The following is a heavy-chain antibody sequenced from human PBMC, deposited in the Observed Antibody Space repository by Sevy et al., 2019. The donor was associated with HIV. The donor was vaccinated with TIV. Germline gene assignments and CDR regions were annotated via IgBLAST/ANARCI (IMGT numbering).Heavy chain of an antibody. V-gene: IGHV1-18*01. CDR3: ARDHKRLRNSWFDP. CDR1: GYTFTSYG. D-gene: IGHD5-12*01. Sequence: ASVKVSCKASGYTFTSYGISWVRQAPGQGLEWMGWISAYNGNTNYAQKLQGRVTMTTDTSTSTAYMELRSLRSDDTAMYYCARDHKRLRNSWFDPWGQGTLVTVSS. J-gene: IGHJ5*02. CDR2: ISAYNGNT.